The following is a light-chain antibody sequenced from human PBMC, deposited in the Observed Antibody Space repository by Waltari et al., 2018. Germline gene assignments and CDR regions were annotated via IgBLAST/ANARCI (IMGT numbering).Light chain of an antibody. CDR1: QIVNTHY. CDR3: QXQDXSLFT. CDR2: GTS. V-gene: IGKV3-20*01. Sequence: EIVLTQSPGTLSLSPGERVTLSCRASQIVNTHYLSWYQHKSGQAPRLLIYGTSNRATGIPERFSGSGSGTVFTLTISRLEPEDFAVYYCQXQDXSLFTFGPGTKVXV. J-gene: IGKJ3*01.